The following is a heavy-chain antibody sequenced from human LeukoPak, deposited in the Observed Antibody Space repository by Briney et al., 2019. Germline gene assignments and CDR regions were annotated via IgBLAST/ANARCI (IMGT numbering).Heavy chain of an antibody. CDR2: IYPENSSV. CDR1: EYSFTNCW. Sequence: GESLKISCKGSEYSFTNCWIGWVRQKPGRGLEWMGLIYPENSSVRYSPSLQGQVITSVDKSISTAFLQWNNMNASATAMYYCARQNRGDATGRKFGPWGQGTLVSVSS. CDR3: ARQNRGDATGRKFGP. V-gene: IGHV5-51*01. J-gene: IGHJ5*02. D-gene: IGHD5-24*01.